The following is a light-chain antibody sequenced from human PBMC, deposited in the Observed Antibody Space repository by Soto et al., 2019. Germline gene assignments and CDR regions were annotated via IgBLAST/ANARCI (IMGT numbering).Light chain of an antibody. CDR3: QQYNTYSRT. J-gene: IGKJ2*02. CDR1: QSISTW. Sequence: DIQMTQSPSTLPASVGDRVTITCRASQSISTWLAWYQHKPGKAPKLLIYKASSLEGGVPSRFSGSGSGTEFTLTISSLQPDDFATYYCQQYNTYSRTFGQGTKVETK. V-gene: IGKV1-5*03. CDR2: KAS.